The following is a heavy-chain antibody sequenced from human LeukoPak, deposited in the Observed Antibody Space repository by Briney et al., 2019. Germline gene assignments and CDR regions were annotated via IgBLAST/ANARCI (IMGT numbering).Heavy chain of an antibody. CDR3: ASGRTGTTDY. CDR2: INTDGSST. Sequence: GGSLRLSCAASGFTFSSYWMHWVRQAPGKGPVWVSRINTDGSSTSYADSVKGRFTISRDNAKNTLYLQMNSLRAEDTAVYYCASGRTGTTDYWGQGTLVTVSS. D-gene: IGHD1-7*01. CDR1: GFTFSSYW. V-gene: IGHV3-74*01. J-gene: IGHJ4*02.